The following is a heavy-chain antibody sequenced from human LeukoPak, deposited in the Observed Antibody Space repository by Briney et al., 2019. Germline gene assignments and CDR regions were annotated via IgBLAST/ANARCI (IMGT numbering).Heavy chain of an antibody. D-gene: IGHD2-15*01. CDR1: GSTFSSYA. CDR2: ISGSGGST. V-gene: IGHV3-23*01. Sequence: PGGSLRLSCAASGSTFSSYAMSWVRQAPGNGLEWVSAISGSGGSTYYADSVKGRFTISRDNSKNTLYLQMNSLRAEDTAVYYCAKDRDRYCSGGSCGLFDYWGQGTLVTVSS. J-gene: IGHJ4*02. CDR3: AKDRDRYCSGGSCGLFDY.